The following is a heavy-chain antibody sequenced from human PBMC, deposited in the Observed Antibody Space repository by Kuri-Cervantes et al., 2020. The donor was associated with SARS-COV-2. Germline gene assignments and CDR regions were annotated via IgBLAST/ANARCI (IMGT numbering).Heavy chain of an antibody. Sequence: GESLKISCAASGFTFSDYYMSWIRQAPGKGLEWVSYISSSGSTIYYADSVKGRFTISRDNAKNSLYLQMNSLRAEDTAVYYCASPGGIVSRPGAFDIWGQGTMVTVSS. CDR2: ISSSGSTI. CDR3: ASPGGIVSRPGAFDI. J-gene: IGHJ3*02. CDR1: GFTFSDYY. D-gene: IGHD3-16*02. V-gene: IGHV3-11*04.